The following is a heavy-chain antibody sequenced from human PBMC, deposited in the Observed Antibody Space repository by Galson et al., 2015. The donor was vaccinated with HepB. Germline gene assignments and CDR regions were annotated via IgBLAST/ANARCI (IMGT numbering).Heavy chain of an antibody. V-gene: IGHV5-10-1*01. CDR1: GYSFTSYW. Sequence: QSGAEVKKPGESLRISCKGSGYSFTSYWISWVRQMPGKGLEWMGRIDPSDSYTNYSPSFQGHVTISADKSISTAYLQWSSLKASDTAMYYCARHFRDPMVRGVIYFDLWGRGTLVTVSS. J-gene: IGHJ2*01. D-gene: IGHD3-10*01. CDR3: ARHFRDPMVRGVIYFDL. CDR2: IDPSDSYT.